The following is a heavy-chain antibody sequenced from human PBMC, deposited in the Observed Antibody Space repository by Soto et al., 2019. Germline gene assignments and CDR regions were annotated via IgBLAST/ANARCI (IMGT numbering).Heavy chain of an antibody. Sequence: GGSLRLSCAASGFTFSSYGMHWVRQAPGKGLEWVAVISYDGSNKYYADSVRGRFTISRDNSKNTLYLQMNSLRAEDTAVYYCARAKTDIVVVVAATNKAFDIWGQGTMVTVSS. CDR1: GFTFSSYG. D-gene: IGHD2-15*01. J-gene: IGHJ3*02. V-gene: IGHV3-30*03. CDR3: ARAKTDIVVVVAATNKAFDI. CDR2: ISYDGSNK.